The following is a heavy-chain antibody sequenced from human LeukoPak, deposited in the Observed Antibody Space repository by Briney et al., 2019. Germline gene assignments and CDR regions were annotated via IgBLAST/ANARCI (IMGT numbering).Heavy chain of an antibody. CDR2: IYHSGST. J-gene: IGHJ3*02. CDR3: ARGYITDAFDI. CDR1: GGSISSGGYS. D-gene: IGHD1-1*01. Sequence: SETLSLTCAVSGGSISSGGYSWSWIRQPPGKGLECIGYIYHSGSTYYNPSLKSRVTISVDRSKNQFSLKLSSVTAADTAVYYCARGYITDAFDIWGQGTMVTVSS. V-gene: IGHV4-30-2*01.